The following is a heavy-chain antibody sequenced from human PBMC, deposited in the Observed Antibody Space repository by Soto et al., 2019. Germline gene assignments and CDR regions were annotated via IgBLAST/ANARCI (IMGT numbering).Heavy chain of an antibody. CDR2: INAGNGNT. CDR3: ARSSSSSRYNFDY. J-gene: IGHJ4*02. Sequence: GASVKVSCKASGYTFTSYAMHWVRQAPGQRLEWMGWINAGNGNTKYSQKFQGRVTITRDTSASTAYMELSSLGSEDTAVYYCARSSSSSRYNFDYWGQGTLVTVSS. V-gene: IGHV1-3*01. D-gene: IGHD6-6*01. CDR1: GYTFTSYA.